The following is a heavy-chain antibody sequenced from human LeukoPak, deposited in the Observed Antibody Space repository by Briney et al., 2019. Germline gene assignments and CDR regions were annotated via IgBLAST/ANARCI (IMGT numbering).Heavy chain of an antibody. D-gene: IGHD4-17*01. CDR3: ARLPTVTFFDY. CDR1: GGSFSGYY. CDR2: IYYSGST. J-gene: IGHJ4*02. V-gene: IGHV4-34*01. Sequence: SETLSLTCAVYGGSFSGYYWSWIRQPPGKGLEWIGSIYYSGSTYHNPSLKSRVTISVDTSKNQFSLRLSSVTAADTAVYYYARLPTVTFFDYWGQGTLVTVSS.